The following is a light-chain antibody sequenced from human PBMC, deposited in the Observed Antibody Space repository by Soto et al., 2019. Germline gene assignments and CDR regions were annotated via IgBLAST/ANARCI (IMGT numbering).Light chain of an antibody. CDR1: QSVSRSN. Sequence: IVLTQSPGTLSLSPGERATLSCRASQSVSRSNLAWYQQKSGQAPRLLIYGTSKRATGTPDRFSGSGSGTDFTLTITTLEPEDFAVYYCQQYYNSRTFGQGTKVEIK. CDR3: QQYYNSRT. CDR2: GTS. V-gene: IGKV3-20*01. J-gene: IGKJ1*01.